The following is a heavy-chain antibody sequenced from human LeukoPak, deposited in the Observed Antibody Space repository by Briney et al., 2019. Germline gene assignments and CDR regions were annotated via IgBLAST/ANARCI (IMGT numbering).Heavy chain of an antibody. J-gene: IGHJ4*02. V-gene: IGHV3-20*04. CDR1: GFTFSVYG. CDR2: INWNGGST. D-gene: IGHD7-27*01. CDR3: AGEPQTGDSLDY. Sequence: GGTLRLSCAASGFTFSVYGMSWVRQAPGKGLEWVSGINWNGGSTAYADSVKGRFTISRDNAKNSLYLQMNSLRAEDTAVYYCAGEPQTGDSLDYWGQGTLVTVSS.